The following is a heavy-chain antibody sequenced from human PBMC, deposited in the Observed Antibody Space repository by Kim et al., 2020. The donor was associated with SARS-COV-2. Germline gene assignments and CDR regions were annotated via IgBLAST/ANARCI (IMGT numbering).Heavy chain of an antibody. J-gene: IGHJ6*02. CDR2: IRIKTDGETV. CDR3: TQGIGYSMNV. V-gene: IGHV3-15*01. Sequence: GGSLRLSCVVSGFTFSNAWMDWVRQAPWKGLEWVGRIRIKTDGETVEYAAPGKGRFTISRDDTKDRVYRQMNSLGGEDTAVYYCTQGIGYSMNVGGQGTTLTV. D-gene: IGHD2-2*02. CDR1: GFTFSNAW.